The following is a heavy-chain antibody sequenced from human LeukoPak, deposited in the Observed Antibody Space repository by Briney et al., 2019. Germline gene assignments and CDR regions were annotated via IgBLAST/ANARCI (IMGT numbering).Heavy chain of an antibody. CDR2: INPNSGGT. Sequence: ASVKVSCKASGYTFTGYYMHWVRQAPGQGLEWMGWINPNSGGTNYAQKFQGRVTMTRDTSISTAYMELSRLRSDDTAVYYCARDFFLRPSRVGLLLFGEGPPYGMDVWGQGTTVTVSS. J-gene: IGHJ6*02. CDR3: ARDFFLRPSRVGLLLFGEGPPYGMDV. D-gene: IGHD3-10*01. V-gene: IGHV1-2*02. CDR1: GYTFTGYY.